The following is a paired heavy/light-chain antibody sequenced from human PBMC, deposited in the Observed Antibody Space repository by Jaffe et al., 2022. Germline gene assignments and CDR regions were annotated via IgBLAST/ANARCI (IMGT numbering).Light chain of an antibody. CDR2: LGS. CDR1: QSLLHRSGYDY. J-gene: IGKJ1*01. CDR3: MQHLQTPRT. V-gene: IGKV2-28*01. Sequence: DIVMTQSPLSLPVTPGEPASISCRSSQSLLHRSGYDYLDWYLQKPGQSPQLLIYLGSNRASGVPDRFSGSGSGTDFTLKISRVEAEDVGVYYCMQHLQTPRTFGQGTKVEI.
Heavy chain of an antibody. J-gene: IGHJ4*02. CDR1: GYTFTDYY. Sequence: EVQLVQSGAEVKKPGATVKISCKVSGYTFTDYYINWVQQAPGKGLEWMGLVDPEDDEPIYAEKLQGRLTITADTSIDTAYMELSGLTSEDTALYYCVGSPIRYSPRSRSPLGVYWGQGTLVTVSS. CDR2: VDPEDDEP. D-gene: IGHD2-21*01. V-gene: IGHV1-69-2*01. CDR3: VGSPIRYSPRSRSPLGVY.